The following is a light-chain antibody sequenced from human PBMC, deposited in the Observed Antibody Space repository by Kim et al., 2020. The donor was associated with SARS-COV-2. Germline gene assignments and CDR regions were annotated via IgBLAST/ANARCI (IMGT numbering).Light chain of an antibody. V-gene: IGKV3-20*01. CDR2: GPS. CDR1: QSLSGRY. Sequence: EIVLTQSPGTLSLSPGERATLSCRASQSLSGRYLAWYQQKPGQAPRLLIYGPSRRATGIPDRFSGSGSGTDFALTVSRLEPEDFAVYYCQQYDTSPLTFGGGTKVDIK. J-gene: IGKJ4*01. CDR3: QQYDTSPLT.